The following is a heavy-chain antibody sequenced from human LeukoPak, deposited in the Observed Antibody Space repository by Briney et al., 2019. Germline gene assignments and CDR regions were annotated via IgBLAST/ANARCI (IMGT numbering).Heavy chain of an antibody. CDR2: ISTSISTI. V-gene: IGHV3-48*04. Sequence: GGSVRLSCAASGFTFSSYSMNWVRQAPGKGLEWVSYISTSISTIYYADSVKGRFTISRDNAKNSLYLQMNSLRAEDTAVYYCARRLTGGTTVFDHWGRGTLVTVSS. J-gene: IGHJ4*02. CDR1: GFTFSSYS. D-gene: IGHD1-26*01. CDR3: ARRLTGGTTVFDH.